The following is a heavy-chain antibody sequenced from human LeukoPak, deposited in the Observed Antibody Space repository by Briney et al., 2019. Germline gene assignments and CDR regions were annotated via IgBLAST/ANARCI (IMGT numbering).Heavy chain of an antibody. Sequence: ASVKVSFKASGYTFTSYVINWVRQATGQGLEWMGWMNPNSGNTGYAQKFQGRVTMTRNTSISTAYMELSSLRSEDTAVYYCARSIVVVVAASVYGMDVWGQGTTVTVSS. CDR3: ARSIVVVVAASVYGMDV. CDR1: GYTFTSYV. J-gene: IGHJ6*02. V-gene: IGHV1-8*01. D-gene: IGHD2-15*01. CDR2: MNPNSGNT.